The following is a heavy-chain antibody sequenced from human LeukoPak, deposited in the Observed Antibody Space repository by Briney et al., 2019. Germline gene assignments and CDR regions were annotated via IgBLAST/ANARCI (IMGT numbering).Heavy chain of an antibody. Sequence: GASVKVSCKASGYTFTGYYMHWVRQAPGQGLEWMGRINANSGGTNYAQKFQGRVTMTRDTSISTAYMELSRLRSDDTAVYYCARDEQVIRFLGWQAQGTIDYWGQGTLVTVSS. V-gene: IGHV1-2*06. J-gene: IGHJ4*02. D-gene: IGHD3-3*01. CDR1: GYTFTGYY. CDR3: ARDEQVIRFLGWQAQGTIDY. CDR2: INANSGGT.